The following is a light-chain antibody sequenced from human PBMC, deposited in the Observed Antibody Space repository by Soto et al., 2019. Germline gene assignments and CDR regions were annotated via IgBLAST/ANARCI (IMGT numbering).Light chain of an antibody. CDR2: DAS. CDR3: QQYNNWPPIT. V-gene: IGKV3D-15*01. CDR1: QSVSIN. J-gene: IGKJ5*01. Sequence: EIVLTQSPATLSVSPGERAKLSCRASQSVSINLAWYQQKPGQAPRLLIYDASTRATGIPARFSGSGSGTEFTLTISSLQSEDFAVYYCQQYNNWPPITFGQGTRLEIK.